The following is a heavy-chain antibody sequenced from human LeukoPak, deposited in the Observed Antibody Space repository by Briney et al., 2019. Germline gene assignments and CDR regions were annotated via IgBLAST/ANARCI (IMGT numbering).Heavy chain of an antibody. Sequence: PSETLSLTCTVSGDSISSGNYWGWIRQPPGKGLEWIGSIFHTGSTYFNLSLKSRVTISVDRSKNQFSLKLSSVTAADTAVYYCAKESPYSGSYYWYFDLWGRGTLVTVSS. CDR3: AKESPYSGSYYWYFDL. CDR1: GDSISSGNY. J-gene: IGHJ2*01. CDR2: IFHTGST. V-gene: IGHV4-38-2*02. D-gene: IGHD1-26*01.